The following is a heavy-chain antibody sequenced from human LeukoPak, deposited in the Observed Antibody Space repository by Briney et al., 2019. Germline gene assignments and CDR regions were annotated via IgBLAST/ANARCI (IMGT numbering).Heavy chain of an antibody. J-gene: IGHJ4*02. Sequence: PSETLSLTCTVSGGSISSGGYYWSWIRQHPGKGLEWIGYIYYSGSTYYNPSLKSRVTISVDTSKNQFSLKLSSVTAADTAVYYCARDLRVAGHFDYWGQGTLVTVSS. CDR3: ARDLRVAGHFDY. CDR2: IYYSGST. V-gene: IGHV4-31*03. D-gene: IGHD6-19*01. CDR1: GGSISSGGYY.